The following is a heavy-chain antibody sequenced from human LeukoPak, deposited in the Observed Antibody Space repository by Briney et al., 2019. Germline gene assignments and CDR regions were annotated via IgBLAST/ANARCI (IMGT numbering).Heavy chain of an antibody. V-gene: IGHV4-4*02. D-gene: IGHD5-24*01. CDR1: GGSISSSNW. CDR2: IYHSGST. CDR3: ARVTDGYNSWYFDY. J-gene: IGHJ4*02. Sequence: PSGTLSLTCAVSGGSISSSNWWSWVRQPPGKGLEWIGEIYHSGSTNYNPSLKSRVTISVDKSKNQFSLKLSSVTAADTAVYYCARVTDGYNSWYFDYWGQGTLVTVSS.